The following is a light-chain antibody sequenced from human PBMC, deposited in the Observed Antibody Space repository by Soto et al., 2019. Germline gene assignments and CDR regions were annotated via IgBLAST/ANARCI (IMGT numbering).Light chain of an antibody. CDR1: QSIDTS. Sequence: DIQMTQSPSSLSASVGDRVTITFRASQSIDTSLNWYQQKPGKAPKLLIYAASTLQGGVPARFSGSGSGTDFTLTISSLQPEDFATYYCQRSYSVPYSFGQGTKLEIK. V-gene: IGKV1-39*01. CDR3: QRSYSVPYS. J-gene: IGKJ2*01. CDR2: AAS.